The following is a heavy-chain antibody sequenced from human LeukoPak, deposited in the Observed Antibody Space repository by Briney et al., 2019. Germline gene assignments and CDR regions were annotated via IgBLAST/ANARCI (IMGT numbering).Heavy chain of an antibody. CDR2: IYYSGST. V-gene: IGHV4-39*01. CDR3: ARPSSGWYLILFDF. CDR1: GGSISSSSYY. D-gene: IGHD6-19*01. Sequence: SETLSLTCTVSGGSISSSSYYWGWIRQPPGKGLEWIGSIYYSGSTYYNPSLKSRVTISVDTSKNQFSLKLSSVTAADTAVYYCARPSSGWYLILFDFWGQGTLVTVSS. J-gene: IGHJ4*02.